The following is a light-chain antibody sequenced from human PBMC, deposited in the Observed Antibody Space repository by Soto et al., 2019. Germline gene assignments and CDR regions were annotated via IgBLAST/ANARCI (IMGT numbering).Light chain of an antibody. Sequence: DLQMTQSPSSLSASVGDRVTITCQASQDISNYLSWYQQKPGKAPKLLIYDASNLETGVPSRFSGSGSGTDFSFTISSLQPEDVATYYCQQYGLPALTFGGGTKVEIK. CDR1: QDISNY. CDR2: DAS. J-gene: IGKJ4*01. CDR3: QQYGLPALT. V-gene: IGKV1-33*01.